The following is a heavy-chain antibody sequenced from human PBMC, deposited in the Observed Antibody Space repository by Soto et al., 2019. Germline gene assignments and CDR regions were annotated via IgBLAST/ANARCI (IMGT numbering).Heavy chain of an antibody. CDR3: ARVVYSFCSRYHYYGMDV. CDR2: IIPIVTTP. D-gene: IGHD3-3*01. CDR1: GGTFSSYA. Sequence: QVRLVQSGAEVKKPGSSVKVSCEASGGTFSSYAVTWVRQAPGQGLEWMGGIIPIVTTPNYAQKFQGRLTISADKSTSTSYMELSSLRSEDTGGYYCARVVYSFCSRYHYYGMDVWGQGTTVIVSS. J-gene: IGHJ6*02. V-gene: IGHV1-69*06.